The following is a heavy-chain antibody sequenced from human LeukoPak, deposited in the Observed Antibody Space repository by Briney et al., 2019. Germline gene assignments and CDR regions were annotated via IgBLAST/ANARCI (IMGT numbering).Heavy chain of an antibody. CDR1: GGSISSYY. V-gene: IGHV4-59*08. D-gene: IGHD6-19*01. Sequence: PSETLSLTCTVSGGSISSYYWSWIRQPPGKGLEWIGYIHYSGSTNYNPSLKSRVTISVDTSKNQFSLKLSSVTAADTAVYYCARRGAYSSGPYVWGQGTLVTVSS. CDR3: ARRGAYSSGPYV. J-gene: IGHJ4*02. CDR2: IHYSGST.